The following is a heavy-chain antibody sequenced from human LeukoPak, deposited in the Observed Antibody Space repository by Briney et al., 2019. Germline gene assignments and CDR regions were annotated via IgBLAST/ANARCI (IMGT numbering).Heavy chain of an antibody. J-gene: IGHJ6*03. V-gene: IGHV4-59*08. D-gene: IGHD3-22*01. CDR2: IYHTGST. CDR1: GGSISNYY. CDR3: ARHSVYYDSSGYPGYYYYMDV. Sequence: SETLSLTCTVSGGSISNYYWSWIRQPPGMGLEWIGYIYHTGSTDYNPSLKSRVTISVDTSKNLFSLKLSSVTAADTAVYYCARHSVYYDSSGYPGYYYYMDVWGKGTTVTVSS.